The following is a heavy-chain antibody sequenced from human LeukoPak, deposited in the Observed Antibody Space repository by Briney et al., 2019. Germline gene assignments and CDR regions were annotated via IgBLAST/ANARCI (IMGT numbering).Heavy chain of an antibody. Sequence: SETLSLTCAVYGGSFSGYYWSWIRQPPGKGLEWIGEINHSGSTNYNPSLKSRVTISVDTSKNQFSLKLSSVTAADTAVYYCARVPRLRFLEWSYYYYYGMDVWGQGTTVTVSS. J-gene: IGHJ6*02. D-gene: IGHD3-3*01. CDR2: INHSGST. V-gene: IGHV4-34*01. CDR3: ARVPRLRFLEWSYYYYYGMDV. CDR1: GGSFSGYY.